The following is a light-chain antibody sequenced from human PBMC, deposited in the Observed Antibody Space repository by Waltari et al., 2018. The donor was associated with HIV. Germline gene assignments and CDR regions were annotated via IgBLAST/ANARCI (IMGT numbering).Light chain of an antibody. CDR1: QSVDIY. CDR3: QQRSDWPRLT. Sequence: EIVLTQSPVTLSLSPGDRDTLSCRTSQSVDIYLAWYQQRPGQGPRLLIYDASNRATGVPDRLRGSGFGTDFTLTISSLEPEDFAVYHCQQRSDWPRLTFGGGTKVEIK. J-gene: IGKJ4*01. V-gene: IGKV3-11*01. CDR2: DAS.